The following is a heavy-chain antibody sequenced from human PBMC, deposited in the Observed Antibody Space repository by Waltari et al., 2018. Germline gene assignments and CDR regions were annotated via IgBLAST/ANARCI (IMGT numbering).Heavy chain of an antibody. V-gene: IGHV1-69*12. Sequence: QVQLVQSAAEVKKPGSSVTVSCKASGCTFSSYAISCVRPAPGPGLEWMGGIITICGTANYAQKFQGRVTITADESTSTAYMELSSLRSEDTAVYYCARAGGYCSSTSCLAAEYFQHWGQGTLVTVSS. D-gene: IGHD2-2*01. CDR2: IITICGTA. J-gene: IGHJ1*01. CDR1: GCTFSSYA. CDR3: ARAGGYCSSTSCLAAEYFQH.